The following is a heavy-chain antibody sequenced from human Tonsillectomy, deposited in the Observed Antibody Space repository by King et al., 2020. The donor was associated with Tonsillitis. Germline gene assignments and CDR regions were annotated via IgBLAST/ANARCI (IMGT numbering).Heavy chain of an antibody. J-gene: IGHJ2*01. CDR1: GFTFSDYY. Sequence: VQLVESGGGLVKPGGSLRLSCAASGFTFSDYYMNWLRQAPGKGLEWVSYISSSSSYTNYADSVKGRFNIARDNAKNSLYLQMNSLRAEDTAVYYCARGLPNWGTSYWYFDLWGRGTLVTVSS. V-gene: IGHV3-11*06. CDR2: ISSSSSYT. D-gene: IGHD7-27*01. CDR3: ARGLPNWGTSYWYFDL.